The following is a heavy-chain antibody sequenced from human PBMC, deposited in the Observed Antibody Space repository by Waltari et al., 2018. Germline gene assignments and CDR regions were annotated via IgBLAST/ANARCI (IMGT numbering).Heavy chain of an antibody. V-gene: IGHV1-58*01. J-gene: IGHJ4*02. CDR2: IVVGSGNT. CDR1: GFTFTSSA. CDR3: AAGTYYYDSSLLDY. D-gene: IGHD3-22*01. Sequence: QMQLVQSGPELKKPGTSVKVSCKASGFTFTSSAVQWVRQARGQRLEWIGWIVVGSGNTNYAQKFQERVTITRDMSTSTAYMELSSLRSEDTAVYYCAAGTYYYDSSLLDYWGQGTLVTVSS.